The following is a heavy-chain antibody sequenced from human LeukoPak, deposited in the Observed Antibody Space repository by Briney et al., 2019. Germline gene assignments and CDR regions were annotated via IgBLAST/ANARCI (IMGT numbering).Heavy chain of an antibody. CDR3: ARGPSSNWSGLDF. V-gene: IGHV3-66*01. D-gene: IGHD6-13*01. CDR1: GFIVSGDF. J-gene: IGHJ4*02. CDR2: IYSDGST. Sequence: PGGSLRLSCAASGFIVSGDFMSWVRQAPGKGLEWVSVIYSDGSTYYADSVKGRFTISRDNAKNTLYLQVNNLRAEDTAVYYCARGPSSNWSGLDFWGQGTLLTVSS.